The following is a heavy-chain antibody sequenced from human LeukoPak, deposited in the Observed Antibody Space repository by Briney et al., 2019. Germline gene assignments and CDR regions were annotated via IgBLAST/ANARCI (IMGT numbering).Heavy chain of an antibody. CDR2: IYTSGST. D-gene: IGHD2-2*01. J-gene: IGHJ6*03. Sequence: PSETLSLTCTVSGGSISSGSYYWSWIRQPAGKGLEWIGRIYTSGSTNYNPSLKSRVTISVDTSENQFSLKLSSVTAADTAVYYCAREVQIVYCSSSYGTSCSFFYYYYYMDVRGKGTTVTVSS. V-gene: IGHV4-61*02. CDR3: AREVQIVYCSSSYGTSCSFFYYYYYMDV. CDR1: GGSISSGSYY.